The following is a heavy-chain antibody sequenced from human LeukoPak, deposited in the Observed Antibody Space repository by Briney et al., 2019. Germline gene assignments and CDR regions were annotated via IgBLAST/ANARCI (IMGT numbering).Heavy chain of an antibody. CDR3: ARANHPAYGDYQY. Sequence: PSETLSLTCKVSGGSISSGDYYWSWIRQSPGTGLEWIGYIYYSGITYYNPSLKSRVSISVDTSRNQFSLQLRSVTAADTAVYYCARANHPAYGDYQYWGQGTLVTVSS. CDR2: IYYSGIT. CDR1: GGSISSGDYY. D-gene: IGHD4-17*01. V-gene: IGHV4-30-4*01. J-gene: IGHJ4*02.